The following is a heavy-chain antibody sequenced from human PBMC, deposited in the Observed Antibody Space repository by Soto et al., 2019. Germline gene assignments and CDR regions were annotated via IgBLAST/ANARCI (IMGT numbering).Heavy chain of an antibody. CDR3: AKEMGSGSYYYYYYGMDV. J-gene: IGHJ6*02. CDR1: GFTFSSYG. V-gene: IGHV3-30*18. CDR2: ISYDGSNK. D-gene: IGHD1-26*01. Sequence: GSLRLSCAASGFTFSSYGMHWVRQAPGKGLEWVAAISYDGSNKYYADSVKGRFTISRDNSKNTLYLQMNSLRAEDTAVYYCAKEMGSGSYYYYYYGMDVWGQGTTVTVSS.